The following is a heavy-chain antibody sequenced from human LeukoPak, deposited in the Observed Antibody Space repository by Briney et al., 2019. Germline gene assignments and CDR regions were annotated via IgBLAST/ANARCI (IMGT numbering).Heavy chain of an antibody. V-gene: IGHV3-23*01. CDR1: GFTFSSYA. Sequence: GGSLRLSCAASGFTFSSYAMYWVRQAPGKGLEWVSVVRGSGGTTYYADSVKGRFTVSRDNSKKILHLQMNSLRPGDTAVYYCAIIPLGGRFDYWGQGTLVIVSS. CDR3: AIIPLGGRFDY. CDR2: VRGSGGTT. D-gene: IGHD3-10*01. J-gene: IGHJ4*02.